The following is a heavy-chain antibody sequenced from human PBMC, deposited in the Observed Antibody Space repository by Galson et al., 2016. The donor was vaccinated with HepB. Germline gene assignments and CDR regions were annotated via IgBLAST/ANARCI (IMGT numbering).Heavy chain of an antibody. Sequence: SVKVSCKASGYSFSTYDIVWVRQAPGQGLEWMGWVNPNSGNTGYAQKFQGRVTMTKDASLSTAYMELTSLPSEDTAVYYYTRDRGWPHWYFYFWGGGTLVTVSS. J-gene: IGHJ2*01. CDR2: VNPNSGNT. CDR1: GYSFSTYD. CDR3: TRDRGWPHWYFYF. V-gene: IGHV1-8*01. D-gene: IGHD3-10*01.